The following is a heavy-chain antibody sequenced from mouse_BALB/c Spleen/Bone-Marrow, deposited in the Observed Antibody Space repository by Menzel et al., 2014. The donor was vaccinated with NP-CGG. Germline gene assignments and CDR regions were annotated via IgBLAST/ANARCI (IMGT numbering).Heavy chain of an antibody. CDR1: GYSFTSYY. CDR2: IFPGSGNT. Sequence: QVQLQQSGPELVKPGASVKISCKASGYSFTSYYIHWVKQRPGQGLEWIGWIFPGSGNTKYSEKFKGKATLTADTSPSTAYMQLSSLTSEDSAVYFCARHGNLRNYYAMDYWGQGTSVTVSS. CDR3: ARHGNLRNYYAMDY. D-gene: IGHD2-1*01. J-gene: IGHJ4*01. V-gene: IGHV1-66*01.